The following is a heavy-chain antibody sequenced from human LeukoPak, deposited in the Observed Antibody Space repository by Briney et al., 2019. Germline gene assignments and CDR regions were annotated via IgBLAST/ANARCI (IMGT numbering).Heavy chain of an antibody. CDR1: GYSISSGYY. V-gene: IGHV4-38-2*01. D-gene: IGHD4-17*01. J-gene: IGHJ4*02. CDR3: AKVGAYGDYARHDY. Sequence: PSETLSLTCAVSGYSISSGYYWAWIRQPPGKGLEWIGQSYHSGSTYSNPSLKGRVTISLDTSNNQFSLRLSSVTAADTAVYYCAKVGAYGDYARHDYWGQGTLVTVSS. CDR2: SYHSGST.